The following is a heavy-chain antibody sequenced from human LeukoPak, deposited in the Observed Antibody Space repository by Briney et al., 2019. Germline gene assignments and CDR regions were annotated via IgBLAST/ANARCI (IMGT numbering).Heavy chain of an antibody. CDR1: GGSISSHY. J-gene: IGHJ5*02. Sequence: SETLSLTCTVSGGSISSHYWSWIRQHPGKGLEWIGYIYYSGSTYYNPSLKSRVTISVDTSKNQFSLKLSSVTAADTAVYYCARGGSYYDSTWFDPWGQGTLVTVSS. V-gene: IGHV4-59*06. CDR2: IYYSGST. D-gene: IGHD3-22*01. CDR3: ARGGSYYDSTWFDP.